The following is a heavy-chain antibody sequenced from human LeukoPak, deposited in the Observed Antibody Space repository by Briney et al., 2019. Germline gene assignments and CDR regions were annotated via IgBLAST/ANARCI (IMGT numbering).Heavy chain of an antibody. CDR1: GGSFSGYY. CDR2: INHSGST. D-gene: IGHD2-2*01. J-gene: IGHJ4*02. CDR3: GRLNLPAVSGAFDY. V-gene: IGHV4-34*01. Sequence: SETLSLTCAVYGGSFSGYYWSWIRQPPGKGLEWIGEINHSGSTNYNPSLRSRVTLSIDTSKNQFSLKLSSVTAADTAVYYCGRLNLPAVSGAFDYWGQGTLVTVSS.